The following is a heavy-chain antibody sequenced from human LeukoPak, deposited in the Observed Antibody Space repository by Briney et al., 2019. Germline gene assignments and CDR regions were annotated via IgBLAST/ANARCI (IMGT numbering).Heavy chain of an antibody. CDR3: ARRYSSRWYLRAYYYYYGMDV. J-gene: IGHJ6*02. D-gene: IGHD6-13*01. V-gene: IGHV1-18*01. CDR1: GYTFTSYG. CDR2: ISAYNGNT. Sequence: SSVKVSCKASGYTFTSYGISWVRQAPGQGLEWMGWISAYNGNTNYAQKLQGRVTMTTDTSTSTAYMELRSLRSDDTAVYYCARRYSSRWYLRAYYYYYGMDVWGQGTTVTVSS.